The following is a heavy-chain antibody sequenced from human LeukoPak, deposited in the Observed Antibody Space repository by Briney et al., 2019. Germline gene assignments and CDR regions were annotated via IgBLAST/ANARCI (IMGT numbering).Heavy chain of an antibody. J-gene: IGHJ4*02. V-gene: IGHV4-4*07. CDR3: ARDDEYSGYDY. CDR2: IYTSGCT. Sequence: SETLSLTCTVSGGSISSYYWSWIRQPAGKGLEWIGRIYTSGCTNYNPSLKSRVTMSVDKSKNQFSLKLSSVTAADTAVYYCARDDEYSGYDYWGQGTLVTVSS. CDR1: GGSISSYY. D-gene: IGHD5-12*01.